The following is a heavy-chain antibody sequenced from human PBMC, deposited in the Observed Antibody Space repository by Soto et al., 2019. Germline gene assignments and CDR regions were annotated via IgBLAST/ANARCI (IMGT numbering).Heavy chain of an antibody. CDR2: ISDDGSIK. V-gene: IGHV3-30*03. CDR1: GFTFSRYG. CDR3: VIRFSSSSADY. J-gene: IGHJ4*01. Sequence: SLRLSCAASGFTFSRYGVHWVRQAPGKGLEWVTLISDDGSIKYYADSVKGRFTISRDNSNNTLFLQMNSLRAEDTAVYYCVIRFSSSSADYWGQGTLVTVSS. D-gene: IGHD6-6*01.